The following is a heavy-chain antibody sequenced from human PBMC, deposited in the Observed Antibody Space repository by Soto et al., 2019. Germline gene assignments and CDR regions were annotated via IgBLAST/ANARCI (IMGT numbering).Heavy chain of an antibody. V-gene: IGHV4-38-2*02. CDR1: GYSISSGYY. CDR3: ARGAATVNPGWFDP. Sequence: ETLSLACTVSGYSISSGYYWCWIRQTPGKGLEWIASIYHSGSTYYNPSLKSRVTISVDTSKNQFSLKLTSVTAADTAVYYCARGAATVNPGWFDPWGQGILVTV. CDR2: IYHSGST. J-gene: IGHJ5*02. D-gene: IGHD4-17*01.